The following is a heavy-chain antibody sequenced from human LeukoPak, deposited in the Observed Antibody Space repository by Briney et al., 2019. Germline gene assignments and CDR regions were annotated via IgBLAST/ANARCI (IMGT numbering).Heavy chain of an antibody. CDR1: GGSISSSSYY. V-gene: IGHV4-39*01. J-gene: IGHJ4*02. CDR3: ASRPRSYCSGGSCYPGPDDY. D-gene: IGHD2-15*01. CDR2: IYYSGST. Sequence: SETLSLTCTVSGGSISSSSYYWGWIRQPPGTGLEWIGSIYYSGSTYYNPSLKSRVTISVDTSKNQFSLKLSSVTAADTAVYYCASRPRSYCSGGSCYPGPDDYWGQGTLVTVSS.